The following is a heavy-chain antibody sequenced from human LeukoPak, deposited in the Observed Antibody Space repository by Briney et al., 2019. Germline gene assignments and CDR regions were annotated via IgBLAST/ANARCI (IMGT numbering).Heavy chain of an antibody. Sequence: SETLSLTCTVSGGSISSYYWSWIRQPPGKGLERIGYIYYSGSTHYNPSLESRVTISVDTSKDQFSLKLSSVTAADTAVYYCARSYDSRGFYYYGMDVWGQGTTVTVSS. CDR1: GGSISSYY. CDR3: ARSYDSRGFYYYGMDV. D-gene: IGHD3-22*01. V-gene: IGHV4-59*01. CDR2: IYYSGST. J-gene: IGHJ6*02.